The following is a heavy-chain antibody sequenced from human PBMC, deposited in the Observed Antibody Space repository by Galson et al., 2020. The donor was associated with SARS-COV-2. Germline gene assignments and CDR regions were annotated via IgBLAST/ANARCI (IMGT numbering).Heavy chain of an antibody. D-gene: IGHD4-17*01. CDR3: VKDWDDYRDPALFQY. CDR1: GFIFSNYA. Sequence: GGSLRLSCAASGFIFSNYAMNWVRQAPGKGLEWVSSISGSGDKPEYPDSVKGRFTVSRDNSKNTLYLQMDSLRVDDTAVYYCVKDWDDYRDPALFQYWGQGTLVTVSS. J-gene: IGHJ4*02. V-gene: IGHV3-23*01. CDR2: ISGSGDKP.